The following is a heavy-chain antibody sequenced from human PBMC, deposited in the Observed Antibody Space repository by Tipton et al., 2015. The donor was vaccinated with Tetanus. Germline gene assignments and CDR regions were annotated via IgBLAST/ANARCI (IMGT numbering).Heavy chain of an antibody. V-gene: IGHV5-51*01. CDR3: ARAHCTDGVCNFDF. J-gene: IGHJ4*02. D-gene: IGHD2-8*01. Sequence: QLVQSGGEVKKPGESLKISCKGSGYIFNNYWIGWECQKPGKGLEGMGIIYPGDSDTRYSPSFQGQVTISVDKSINTAYLQWSSLKASDTSMFYCARAHCTDGVCNFDFWGQGALVTVAS. CDR2: IYPGDSDT. CDR1: GYIFNNYW.